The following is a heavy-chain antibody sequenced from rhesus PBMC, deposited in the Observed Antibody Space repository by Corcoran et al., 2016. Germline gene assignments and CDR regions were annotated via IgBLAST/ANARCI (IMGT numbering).Heavy chain of an antibody. D-gene: IGHD3-34*01. CDR3: ADPTGFV. Sequence: QVQLQESGPGLVKPSETLSLTCAVSGYSISSGYGWSWIRAPPGKGLEVIGYIGGSSGRTNYNPSLKSRVPVSKDTSKNQFSLKLSSVTAADTAVYYCADPTGFVWGPGVLVTVSS. CDR2: IGGSSGRT. V-gene: IGHV4-127*01. CDR1: GYSISSGYG. J-gene: IGHJ5-1*01.